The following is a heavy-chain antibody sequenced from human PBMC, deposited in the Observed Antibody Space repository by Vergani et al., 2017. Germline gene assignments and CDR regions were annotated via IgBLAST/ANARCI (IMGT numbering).Heavy chain of an antibody. CDR1: GFTFDDYA. D-gene: IGHD6-13*01. CDR3: ARDLGYSSSWYSLDY. CDR2: ISWNSGSI. J-gene: IGHJ4*02. V-gene: IGHV3-9*01. Sequence: EVQLVESGGGLVQPGRSLRLSCAASGFTFDDYAMHWVRQAPGKGLEWVSGISWNSGSIGYADSVKGRFTISRHNSKNTLYLQMNSLRAEDTAVYYCARDLGYSSSWYSLDYWGQGTLVTVSS.